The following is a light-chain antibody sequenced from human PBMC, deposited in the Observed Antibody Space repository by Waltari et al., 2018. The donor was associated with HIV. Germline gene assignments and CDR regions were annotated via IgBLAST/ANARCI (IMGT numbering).Light chain of an antibody. Sequence: QSVLTQPPSVSGAPGQRVTISCTGSSSNIGAGYDVHWYQQCPGSAPKLLINGSVNRPSGVPDRFSDSKSGTSASLAITGLQAEDEADYYCQSYDSSLSGSVFGGGTKLTVL. J-gene: IGLJ3*02. CDR2: GSV. V-gene: IGLV1-40*01. CDR3: QSYDSSLSGSV. CDR1: SSNIGAGYD.